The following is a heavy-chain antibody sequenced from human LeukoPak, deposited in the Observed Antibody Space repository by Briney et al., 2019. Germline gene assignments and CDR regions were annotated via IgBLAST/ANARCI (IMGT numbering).Heavy chain of an antibody. Sequence: HSGGSLGLSCAASGLTFGSCSMNWVRQAPGKGLEWVSYISGSSSTIDYAHSVKGRFTISRDNAKNSLYLQMNSLRDDDTAVYYCASMYDSSGYYFDYWGQGTLVTVSS. CDR3: ASMYDSSGYYFDY. CDR1: GLTFGSCS. J-gene: IGHJ4*02. D-gene: IGHD3-22*01. CDR2: ISGSSSTI. V-gene: IGHV3-48*02.